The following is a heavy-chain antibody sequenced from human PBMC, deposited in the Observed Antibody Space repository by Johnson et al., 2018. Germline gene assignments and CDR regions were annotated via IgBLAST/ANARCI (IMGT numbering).Heavy chain of an antibody. V-gene: IGHV3-20*04. J-gene: IGHJ6*02. CDR2: ILRDGGIR. CDR1: GFTVTSYA. CDR3: VRESGTYLQYGMDV. Sequence: EVQPVESGGGLVQPGGSLRLSSEASGFTVTSYAMSWVRQAPGEWLEWVSGILRDGGIRGYADSVKGRFTISRDNAKNSLYLQMHSLRAEDTALDYCVRESGTYLQYGMDVWGQGTTVTFSS. D-gene: IGHD1-26*01.